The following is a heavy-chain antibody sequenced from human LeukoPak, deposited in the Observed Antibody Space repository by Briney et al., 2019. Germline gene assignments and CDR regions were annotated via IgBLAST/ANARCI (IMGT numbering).Heavy chain of an antibody. V-gene: IGHV4-39*01. J-gene: IGHJ5*02. CDR2: IYYSGST. Sequence: SETLSLTCTVSGGSISSSSYYWGWIRQPPGKGLEWTGSIYYSGSTYYNPSLKSRVTISVDTSKNQFSLKLSSVTAADTAVYYCASGGYCSSTSCPPPAGWFDPWGQGTLVTVSS. CDR1: GGSISSSSYY. CDR3: ASGGYCSSTSCPPPAGWFDP. D-gene: IGHD2-2*01.